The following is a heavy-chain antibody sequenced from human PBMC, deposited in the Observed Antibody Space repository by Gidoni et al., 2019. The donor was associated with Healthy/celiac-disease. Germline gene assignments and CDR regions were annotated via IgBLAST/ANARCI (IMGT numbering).Heavy chain of an antibody. D-gene: IGHD3-16*02. CDR2: ISYDGSNK. Sequence: QVQLVESGGGVVQPGRSLRLSCAASGFTFSSYGMHWVRQAPGKGLEWVAVISYDGSNKYYADSVKGRFTISRDNSKNTLYLQMNSLRAEDTAVYYCAKLYPDNFDYWGQGTLVTVSS. J-gene: IGHJ4*02. V-gene: IGHV3-30*18. CDR1: GFTFSSYG. CDR3: AKLYPDNFDY.